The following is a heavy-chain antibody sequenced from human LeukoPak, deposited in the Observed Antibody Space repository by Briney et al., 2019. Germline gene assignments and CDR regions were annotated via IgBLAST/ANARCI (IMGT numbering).Heavy chain of an antibody. Sequence: GASVKVSCKASGGTFSSYAISWVRQAPGQGLEWMGGIIPIFGTASYAQKFQGRVTITADESTSTAYMELSSLRSEDTAVYYCARDFDSDAFDIWGQGTMVTVSS. CDR3: ARDFDSDAFDI. CDR1: GGTFSSYA. CDR2: IIPIFGTA. J-gene: IGHJ3*02. V-gene: IGHV1-69*13.